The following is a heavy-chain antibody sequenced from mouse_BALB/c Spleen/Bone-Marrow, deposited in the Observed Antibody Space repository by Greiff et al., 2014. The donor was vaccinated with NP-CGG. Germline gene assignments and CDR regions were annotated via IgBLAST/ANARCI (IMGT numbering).Heavy chain of an antibody. CDR3: AIYYYGSSGFAY. Sequence: LVESGAKLVKPGASVKLSCTASGFNIKDTYMHWVKQRPEQGLEWIGRIDPANGNTKYDPKFQGKATITADTSSNTAYLQLSSLTSEDTAVYYCAIYYYGSSGFAYWGQGTLVTVSA. V-gene: IGHV14-3*02. J-gene: IGHJ3*01. CDR2: IDPANGNT. D-gene: IGHD1-1*01. CDR1: GFNIKDTY.